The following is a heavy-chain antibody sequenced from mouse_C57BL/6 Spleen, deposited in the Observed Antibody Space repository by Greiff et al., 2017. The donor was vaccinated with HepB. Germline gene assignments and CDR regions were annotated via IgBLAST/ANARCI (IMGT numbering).Heavy chain of an antibody. D-gene: IGHD3-2*02. V-gene: IGHV1-22*01. CDR1: GYTFTDYN. CDR2: INPNNGGT. Sequence: VQLQQSGPELVKPGASVKMSCKASGYTFTDYNMHWVKQRPGKSLEWIGYINPNNGGTGYNRKFKGKATLTVNKSSITAYMGLRSLTSEDSAVYYCARGLRLRAMDYWGQGTSVTVSS. J-gene: IGHJ4*01. CDR3: ARGLRLRAMDY.